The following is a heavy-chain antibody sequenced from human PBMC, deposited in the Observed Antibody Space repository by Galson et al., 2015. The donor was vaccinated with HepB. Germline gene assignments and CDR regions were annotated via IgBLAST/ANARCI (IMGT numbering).Heavy chain of an antibody. CDR3: ARGTGYSFGPFEY. CDR1: GFIFSNYS. Sequence: SLRLSCAASGFIFSNYSMNWVRQAPGKGLEWVPFISGSRSYTSRAESVRGRFTISRDNAKNLLYLQMNSLTVEDTAMYYCARGTGYSFGPFEYWGQGILVSVSS. J-gene: IGHJ4*02. V-gene: IGHV3-21*01. CDR2: ISGSRSYT. D-gene: IGHD5-18*01.